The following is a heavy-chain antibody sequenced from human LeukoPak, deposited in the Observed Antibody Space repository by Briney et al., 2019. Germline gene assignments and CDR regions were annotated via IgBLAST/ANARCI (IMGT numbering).Heavy chain of an antibody. Sequence: GESLRISCKGSGYSFTSYWISWVRQMPGKGLEWMGRIDPSDSYTNYSPSFQGHVTISADKSISTAYLQWSSLKASDTAMYYCARHITMVRGVITLRWFDPWGQGTLVTVSS. CDR2: IDPSDSYT. V-gene: IGHV5-10-1*01. J-gene: IGHJ5*02. D-gene: IGHD3-10*01. CDR1: GYSFTSYW. CDR3: ARHITMVRGVITLRWFDP.